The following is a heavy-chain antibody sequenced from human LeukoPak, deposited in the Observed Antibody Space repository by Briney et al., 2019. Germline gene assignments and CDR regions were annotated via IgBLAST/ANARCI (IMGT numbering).Heavy chain of an antibody. CDR2: VSAHGLDK. CDR3: ARAFTPGIRKALWIGDSL. J-gene: IGHJ4*02. Sequence: GGSLRLSCTASGFTFGDYAMHWVRQAPGKGLEWLAVVSAHGLDKFYASSVRGRFIISKDTSKNTLSLQMNSLRSDDSGVYYCARAFTPGIRKALWIGDSLWDQGTLVTVSS. D-gene: IGHD3-10*01. CDR1: GFTFGDYA. V-gene: IGHV3-30*04.